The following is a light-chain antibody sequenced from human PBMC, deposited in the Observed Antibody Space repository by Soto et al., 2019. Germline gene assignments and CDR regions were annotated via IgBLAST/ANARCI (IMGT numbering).Light chain of an antibody. CDR3: QQTNDFPLT. CDR2: GAT. Sequence: DIQMTQSPSSVSASVGDRVVITCRASQGIGSWLAWYQQKPGKAPKLLIYGATILQSGVPSRFSGSESGTDFTLTISRLQPEDFASYYCQQTNDFPLTFGGGTKVEIK. J-gene: IGKJ4*01. V-gene: IGKV1-12*01. CDR1: QGIGSW.